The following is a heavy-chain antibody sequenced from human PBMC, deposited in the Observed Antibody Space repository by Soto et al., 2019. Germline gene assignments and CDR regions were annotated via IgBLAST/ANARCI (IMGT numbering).Heavy chain of an antibody. CDR3: ARKQAGFFYGIDY. Sequence: SETLSLTCTVSGGSISTGGYYWSWIRQYPGKGLEWLGYIDGSGYTFYNPSLQSRLTLSMDTSKNQFSLKLSSATAAVTAVYFCARKQAGFFYGIDYWGQGTLVTVS. CDR1: GGSISTGGYY. D-gene: IGHD3-3*01. J-gene: IGHJ4*02. V-gene: IGHV4-31*03. CDR2: IDGSGYT.